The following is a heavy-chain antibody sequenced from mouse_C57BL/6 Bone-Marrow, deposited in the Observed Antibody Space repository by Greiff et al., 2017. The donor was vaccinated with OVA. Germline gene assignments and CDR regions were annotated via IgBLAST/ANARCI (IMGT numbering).Heavy chain of an antibody. CDR1: GYTFTSYW. V-gene: IGHV1-59*01. Sequence: QVQLKQPGAELVRPGTSVKLSCKASGYTFTSYWMHWVKQRPGQGLEWIGVIDPSDSYTNYNQKFKGKATLTVDTSSSTAYMQLSSLTSEDSAVYYCARGGGYYVFAYWGQGTLVTVSA. J-gene: IGHJ3*01. CDR3: ARGGGYYVFAY. CDR2: IDPSDSYT. D-gene: IGHD2-3*01.